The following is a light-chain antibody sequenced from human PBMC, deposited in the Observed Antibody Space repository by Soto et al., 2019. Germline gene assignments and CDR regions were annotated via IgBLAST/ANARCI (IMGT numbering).Light chain of an antibody. CDR1: QSVSSSY. J-gene: IGKJ1*01. Sequence: EIVLTQSPGTLSLSPGERATLSCRASQSVSSSYLAWYQQKPGQAPRLLIYGASSRATGIPDRFSGSGSGTDFTLTISRLEPENFAVYYCQQYGSSPRKTFGQGAKGEIK. CDR3: QQYGSSPRKT. CDR2: GAS. V-gene: IGKV3-20*01.